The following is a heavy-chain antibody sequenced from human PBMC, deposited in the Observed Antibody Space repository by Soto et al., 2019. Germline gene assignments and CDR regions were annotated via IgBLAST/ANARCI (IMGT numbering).Heavy chain of an antibody. J-gene: IGHJ4*02. V-gene: IGHV3-23*01. CDR2: ISGSGGST. CDR3: AKGTYYYDSSGYPELYYFDY. CDR1: GFTFSSYA. Sequence: EVQLLESGGGLVQPGGSLRLSCAASGFTFSSYAMSWVRQAPGKGLEWVSAISGSGGSTYYADSVKGRFTISRDNSKNTLYLQMNSLRAEDTAVYYCAKGTYYYDSSGYPELYYFDYWGQGTLVTVSS. D-gene: IGHD3-22*01.